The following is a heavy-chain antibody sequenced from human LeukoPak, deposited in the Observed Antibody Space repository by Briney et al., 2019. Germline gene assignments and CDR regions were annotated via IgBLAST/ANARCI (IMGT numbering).Heavy chain of an antibody. J-gene: IGHJ4*02. CDR2: IKQDGSAK. CDR3: AKDNRRHYTSGPNPDSLH. V-gene: IGHV3-7*03. D-gene: IGHD6-19*01. CDR1: GFTFSNYW. Sequence: GGSLRLSCAASGFTFSNYWMNWVRQAPGKGLEWVANIKQDGSAKYYVDSVKGRLTISRDNAKSLLYLQMNSLRVEDTAFYYCAKDNRRHYTSGPNPDSLHWGQGALVTVSS.